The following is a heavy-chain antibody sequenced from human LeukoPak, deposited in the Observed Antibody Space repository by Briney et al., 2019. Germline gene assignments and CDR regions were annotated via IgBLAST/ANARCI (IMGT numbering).Heavy chain of an antibody. V-gene: IGHV4-4*07. CDR3: ARGPRGGGGGSYIDY. CDR1: GGSISSYY. D-gene: IGHD2-15*01. J-gene: IGHJ4*02. Sequence: SETLSLTCTVSGGSISSYYWSGIRQPAGKGLEWIGRIYSSGSTNYNPSLKSRVTMSVDTSKNQFSLNLTSVTAADTAVYYCARGPRGGGGGSYIDYWGQGTLVTVSS. CDR2: IYSSGST.